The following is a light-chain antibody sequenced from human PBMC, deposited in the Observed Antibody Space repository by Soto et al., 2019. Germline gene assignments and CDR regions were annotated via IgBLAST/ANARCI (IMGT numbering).Light chain of an antibody. CDR3: QQYGSSSWT. CDR1: QSVSSSY. V-gene: IGKV3-20*01. CDR2: GAS. J-gene: IGKJ1*01. Sequence: EILLTQSPGTLSLSPGERSTLSCRAIQSVSSSYLAWYQQRPGQAPRLLIYGASSRATGIPDRFSGSGSGTEFTLTISRLEPEDFAVYYCQQYGSSSWTFGQGTKVDIK.